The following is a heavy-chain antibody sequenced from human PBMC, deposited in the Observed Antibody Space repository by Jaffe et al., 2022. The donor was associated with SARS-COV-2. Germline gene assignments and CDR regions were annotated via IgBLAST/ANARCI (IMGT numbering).Heavy chain of an antibody. Sequence: VQLVESGGGLVKPGGSVRLSCAASGFTFSGYAMKWVRQAPGKGLEWVSSISSRSTYKYYGDSVRGRFFISRDDAENSLYLQMDSLRDEDTAVYFCARDQGYQYKSCLDLWGQGTLVTVSS. CDR3: ARDQGYQYKSCLDL. V-gene: IGHV3-21*02. CDR1: GFTFSGYA. J-gene: IGHJ5*02. D-gene: IGHD6-13*01. CDR2: ISSRSTYK.